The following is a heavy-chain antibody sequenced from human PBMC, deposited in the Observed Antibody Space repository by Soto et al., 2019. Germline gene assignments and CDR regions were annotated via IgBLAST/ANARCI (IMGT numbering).Heavy chain of an antibody. CDR1: GSTFTTYD. J-gene: IGHJ2*01. CDR3: ARGTFLGIVVVPAPNLGDL. CDR2: MNPNSGNT. D-gene: IGHD2-2*03. Sequence: ASVQVSCKASGSTFTTYDINWVRQAPGQGLAWMGWMNPNSGNTGYAQKFQGRVTMTRNTSISTAYMELSSLKSEDTAVYYCARGTFLGIVVVPAPNLGDLWGRGTLVTVSS. V-gene: IGHV1-8*01.